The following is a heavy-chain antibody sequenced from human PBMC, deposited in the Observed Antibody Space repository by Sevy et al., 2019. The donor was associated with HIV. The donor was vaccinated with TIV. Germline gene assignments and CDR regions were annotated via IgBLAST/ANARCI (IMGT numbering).Heavy chain of an antibody. J-gene: IGHJ6*02. V-gene: IGHV3-23*01. CDR3: AKGYCSGGSCPRDYYYYGMDV. CDR2: ISGFGNT. Sequence: GGSLRLSCAASGFTFNTHVMNWVRQAPGKGLEWVSSISGFGNTYYADSARGRFTISRDNAKNTLYLQMKSLRADDTAVYYCAKGYCSGGSCPRDYYYYGMDVWGQGTTVTVSS. D-gene: IGHD2-15*01. CDR1: GFTFNTHV.